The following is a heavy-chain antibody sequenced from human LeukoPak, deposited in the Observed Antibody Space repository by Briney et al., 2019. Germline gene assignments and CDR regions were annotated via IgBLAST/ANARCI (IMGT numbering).Heavy chain of an antibody. Sequence: SETLSLTCTVSGGSISSYYWSWLRQPAGKGLEWIGRIYTSGSTNYNPSLKRRVTMSVDTSQNQFSLKLSSVTAADTAVYYCARDQYYYDSSGYSQFDYWGQGTLVTVSS. CDR2: IYTSGST. CDR1: GGSISSYY. V-gene: IGHV4-4*07. D-gene: IGHD3-22*01. CDR3: ARDQYYYDSSGYSQFDY. J-gene: IGHJ4*02.